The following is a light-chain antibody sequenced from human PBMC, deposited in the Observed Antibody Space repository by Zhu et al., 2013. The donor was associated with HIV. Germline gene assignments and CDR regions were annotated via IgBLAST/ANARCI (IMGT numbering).Light chain of an antibody. V-gene: IGKV1-17*03. J-gene: IGKJ1*01. CDR3: LQHHTYPWT. Sequence: DIQMTQSPSSVSASIGDRVTITCRASQGIHKYLAWFQLKPGKAPKLLIYAASTLQSGVPSRFSGSGSGTEFTLTISSLQPEDFATYFCLQHHTYPWTFGQATKVEIK. CDR1: QGIHKY. CDR2: AAS.